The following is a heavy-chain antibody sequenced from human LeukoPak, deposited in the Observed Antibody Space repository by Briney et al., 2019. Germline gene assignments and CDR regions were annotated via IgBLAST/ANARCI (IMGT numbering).Heavy chain of an antibody. CDR2: IYTSGST. V-gene: IGHV4-4*09. D-gene: IGHD2-2*01. Sequence: SETLSLTCTVSGGSISSYYWSWIRQPPGKGLEWIGCIYTSGSTNYNPSLKSRVTISVDTSKNQFSLKLSSVTAADTAVYYCARQVVVVPAAPHMDVWGKGTTVTVSS. CDR3: ARQVVVVPAAPHMDV. CDR1: GGSISSYY. J-gene: IGHJ6*03.